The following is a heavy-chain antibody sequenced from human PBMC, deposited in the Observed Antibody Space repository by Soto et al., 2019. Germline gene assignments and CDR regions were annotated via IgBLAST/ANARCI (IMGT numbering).Heavy chain of an antibody. CDR3: MNYKSGWES. D-gene: IGHD6-19*01. Sequence: QLQLQESGPGLVQPSETLSLTCTVSGVSISSRDYYWGWIPQPPGKGLEWIGMISYSGSTYYSPSLKSRVTISADTSNNQLSLRLSSVTAADTAVFYCMNYKSGWESWGQGTVVTVSS. CDR1: GVSISSRDYY. V-gene: IGHV4-39*01. J-gene: IGHJ5*02. CDR2: ISYSGST.